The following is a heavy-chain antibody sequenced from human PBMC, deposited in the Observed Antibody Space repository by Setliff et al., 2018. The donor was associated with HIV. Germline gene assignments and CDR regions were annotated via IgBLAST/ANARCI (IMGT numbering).Heavy chain of an antibody. Sequence: ASVKVSCKASGYTFTSYGISWVRQAPGQGLEWMGWISTYNGNTNYAQKLQGRVTMTTDTSTTTAYMELRSLRSEDTAVYYCARRAAGGSSPNDYMDVWGKGTTVTVSS. CDR1: GYTFTSYG. D-gene: IGHD6-6*01. V-gene: IGHV1-18*01. CDR3: ARRAAGGSSPNDYMDV. J-gene: IGHJ6*03. CDR2: ISTYNGNT.